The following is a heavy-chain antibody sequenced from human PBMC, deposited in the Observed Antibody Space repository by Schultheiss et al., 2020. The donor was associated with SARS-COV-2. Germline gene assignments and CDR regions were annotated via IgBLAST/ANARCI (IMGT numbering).Heavy chain of an antibody. CDR1: GGSISSGGYY. CDR2: IYYSGST. V-gene: IGHV4-61*08. J-gene: IGHJ6*02. CDR3: ARDHMTTPTTGVGNYGMDV. D-gene: IGHD4-23*01. Sequence: SETLSLTCTVSGGSISSGGYYWSWIRQHPGKGLEWIGYIYYSGSTNYNPSLKSRVTISVDTSKNQFSLKLSSVTAADTAVYYCARDHMTTPTTGVGNYGMDVWGQGTTVTVSS.